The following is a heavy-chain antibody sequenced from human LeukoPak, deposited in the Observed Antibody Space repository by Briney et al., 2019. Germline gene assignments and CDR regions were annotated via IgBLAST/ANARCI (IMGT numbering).Heavy chain of an antibody. V-gene: IGHV3-7*01. CDR3: ARIGYSSSSIDY. CDR1: GFTFSRYW. J-gene: IGHJ4*02. D-gene: IGHD5-18*01. Sequence: PGGSLRPSCVASGFTFSRYWMSWVRQAPGKGLEWVANIKEDGTIKYYVDSVMGRLTIFRDNAKSSLFLQVNSLRAEDTAMYYCARIGYSSSSIDYWGQGTLVTVSS. CDR2: IKEDGTIK.